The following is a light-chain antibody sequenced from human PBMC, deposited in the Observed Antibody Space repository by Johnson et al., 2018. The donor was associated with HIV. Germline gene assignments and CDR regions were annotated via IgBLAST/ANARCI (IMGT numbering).Light chain of an antibody. J-gene: IGLJ1*01. CDR2: DNN. CDR3: GTWDSSLSAGV. Sequence: QSVLTQPPSVSAAPGQKVTISCSGSNSNIGNNYVSWYQQLPETAPKLLIYDNNKRPSGIPDRFSGSKSGTTATLGITGLQTGDEADYYCGTWDSSLSAGVFGTGTKVTVL. CDR1: NSNIGNNY. V-gene: IGLV1-51*01.